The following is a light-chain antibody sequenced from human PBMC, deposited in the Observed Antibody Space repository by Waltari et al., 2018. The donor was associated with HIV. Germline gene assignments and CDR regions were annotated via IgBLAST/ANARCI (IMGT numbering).Light chain of an antibody. V-gene: IGKV1-5*03. CDR1: QSIMQW. J-gene: IGKJ1*01. CDR3: QQYNRTPWA. Sequence: DIQMTQSPSTLSACIGDRVTITCLASQSIMQWLAWYQQKPGKAPKLLIYKASVLESGVPSRFSGSGSGTDFTLTISSLQPVDSATYYGQQYNRTPWAFGQGTKVEIK. CDR2: KAS.